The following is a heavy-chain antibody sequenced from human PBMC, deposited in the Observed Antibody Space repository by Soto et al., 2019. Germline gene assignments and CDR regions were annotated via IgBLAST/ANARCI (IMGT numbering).Heavy chain of an antibody. V-gene: IGHV1-46*01. J-gene: IGHJ4*02. CDR1: GHTFTTCY. CDR3: ARDGGGSIAAPGPVYHFDY. CDR2: INRSGGTT. Sequence: ASRKVSCRASGHTFTTCYIHWVRQAPGQGVEWMGIINRSGGTTSYAQKFQGRVTMTRDTSTRTVYMEQSSLRSEDTAVYFCARDGGGSIAAPGPVYHFDYWGQGTLVIVSS. D-gene: IGHD6-13*01.